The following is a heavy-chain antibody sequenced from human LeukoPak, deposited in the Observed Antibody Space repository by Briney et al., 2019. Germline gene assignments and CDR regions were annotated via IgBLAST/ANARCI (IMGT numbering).Heavy chain of an antibody. CDR1: GFTFNDYG. J-gene: IGHJ4*02. CDR2: INWNGGYT. CDR3: ARNYYDSSVASDY. V-gene: IGHV3-20*04. Sequence: PGGSLRHSCAASGFTFNDYGMSWVRQGPGKGLEWVSGINWNGGYTAYADSVKGRFTISRDNAKNSLYLQMNSLTAGDTALYYCARNYYDSSVASDYLGQGTLVTVSS. D-gene: IGHD3-22*01.